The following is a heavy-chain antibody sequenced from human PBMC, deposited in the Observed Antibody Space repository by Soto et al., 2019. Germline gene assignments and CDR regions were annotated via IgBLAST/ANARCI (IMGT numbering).Heavy chain of an antibody. V-gene: IGHV3-30*18. Sequence: QVQLVESGGGVVQPGRSLRLSCAASGFTFSSYGMHWVRQAPGKGLEWVAVISYDGSNKHYADSVKGRFTISRDNSKNTLYLQINSLRAEDTAVYYCAKGDTAMATRDDYWGQGTLVTVSS. CDR3: AKGDTAMATRDDY. J-gene: IGHJ4*02. D-gene: IGHD5-18*01. CDR1: GFTFSSYG. CDR2: ISYDGSNK.